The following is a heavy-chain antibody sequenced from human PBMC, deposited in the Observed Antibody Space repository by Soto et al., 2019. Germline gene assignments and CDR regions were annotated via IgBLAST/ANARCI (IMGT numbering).Heavy chain of an antibody. D-gene: IGHD6-19*01. J-gene: IGHJ6*02. CDR1: GGTFSSYA. Sequence: SVKVSCKASGGTFSSYAISWVRQAPGQGLEWMGGIIPIFGTANYAQKFQGRVTITADESTSTAYMELSSLRSEDTAVYYCAKDQFSSGWYNDYYYGLNVWGQGTTVTVSS. CDR2: IIPIFGTA. V-gene: IGHV1-69*13. CDR3: AKDQFSSGWYNDYYYGLNV.